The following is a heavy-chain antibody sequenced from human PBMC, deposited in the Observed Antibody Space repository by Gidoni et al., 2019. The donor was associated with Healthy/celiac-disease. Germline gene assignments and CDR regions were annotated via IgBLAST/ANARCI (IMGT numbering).Heavy chain of an antibody. Sequence: WVRQAPGKGLEWVANIKQDGSEKYYVGSVKGRFTISRDNAKNSLYLQMNSLRAEDTAVYYCAREARKQWLVRRGYYFDYWGQGTLVTVSS. CDR2: IKQDGSEK. CDR3: AREARKQWLVRRGYYFDY. D-gene: IGHD6-19*01. J-gene: IGHJ4*02. V-gene: IGHV3-7*01.